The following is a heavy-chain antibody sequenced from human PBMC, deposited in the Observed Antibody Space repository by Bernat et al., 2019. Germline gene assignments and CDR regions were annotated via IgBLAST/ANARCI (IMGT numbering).Heavy chain of an antibody. CDR2: FYYTGST. CDR1: GGSVSSGSSGSYY. CDR3: ARARRRRGYSVYDLRNWFDP. Sequence: QVQLQESGPGLVKPSETLSLTCSVSGGSVSSGSSGSYYWSWIRQPPGKGLEWIGYFYYTGSTNYNPSLKSRVTISVDTSKNQFSLKLRSVTAADTAVYYCARARRRRGYSVYDLRNWFDPWGQGTLVTVSS. J-gene: IGHJ5*02. V-gene: IGHV4-61*01. D-gene: IGHD5/OR15-5a*01.